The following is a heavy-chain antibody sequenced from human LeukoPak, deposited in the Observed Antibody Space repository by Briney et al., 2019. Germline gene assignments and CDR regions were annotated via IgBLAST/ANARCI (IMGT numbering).Heavy chain of an antibody. V-gene: IGHV1-46*01. CDR3: ARAGNQYFDL. CDR2: ISTRGDST. D-gene: IGHD1-14*01. CDR1: GYIFTNHF. Sequence: ASVKVSCKASGYIFTNHFVHWVRQAPGQGLERMGIISTRGDSTTFAQKFVGRVTMTRDTSTSTVYVELSSLRSEDTAVYYCARAGNQYFDLWGQGTLVTVSS. J-gene: IGHJ4*02.